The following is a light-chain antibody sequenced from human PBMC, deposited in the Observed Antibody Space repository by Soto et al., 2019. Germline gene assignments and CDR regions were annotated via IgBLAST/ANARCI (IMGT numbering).Light chain of an antibody. CDR3: QQYNDNWT. Sequence: IQMTQSPSTLYATVGDRVTITCRASQSISSWLTWYQQKPGTAPKLLIYKASTLQSGVPSRFSGSGSGTEFTLTISSLQPDDSATYYCQQYNDNWTFGQGTKVDIK. V-gene: IGKV1-5*03. J-gene: IGKJ1*01. CDR2: KAS. CDR1: QSISSW.